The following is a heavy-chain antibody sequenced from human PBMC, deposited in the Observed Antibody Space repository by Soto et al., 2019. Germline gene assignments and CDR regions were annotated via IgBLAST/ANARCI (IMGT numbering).Heavy chain of an antibody. J-gene: IGHJ6*02. V-gene: IGHV1-69*05. D-gene: IGHD3-22*01. Sequence: QVQLVQSGAEVKKPGSSVKVSCKASGGTFSSYAISWVRQAPGQGLEWMGGIIPIFGTANYAQKFQGRVTXTXVXXTSTDYMELRSLRSEDTAVYYCASRVVTAFYGMDVWGQGTTVTVSS. CDR3: ASRVVTAFYGMDV. CDR1: GGTFSSYA. CDR2: IIPIFGTA.